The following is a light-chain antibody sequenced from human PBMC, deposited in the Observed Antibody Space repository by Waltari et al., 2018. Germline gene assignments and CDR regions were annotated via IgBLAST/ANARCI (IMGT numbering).Light chain of an antibody. V-gene: IGLV1-47*01. CDR1: RSDTGNNY. Sequence: QSVLTQPPSASGPPGQKVTMSCSAGRSDTGNNYADWYKQLPGTTPKLLIYRNTQRPSGVPDRISASKSGTSASLAISGLRSEDEAIYYCASWDDRLGGVLFGGGTKLTVL. J-gene: IGLJ2*01. CDR3: ASWDDRLGGVL. CDR2: RNT.